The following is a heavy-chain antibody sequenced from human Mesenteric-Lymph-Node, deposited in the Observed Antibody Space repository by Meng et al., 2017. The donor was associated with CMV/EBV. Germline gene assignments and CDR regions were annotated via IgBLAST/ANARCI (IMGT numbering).Heavy chain of an antibody. CDR2: INPNSGGT. CDR1: GFTFTGYY. Sequence: GESLKISCAASGFTFTGYYMHWVRQAPGQGLEWMGWINPNSGGTNYAQKFQGRVTMTRDTSISTAYMELSRLRSDDTAVYYCARGIAAAVNWFDPWGQGTLVTVSS. J-gene: IGHJ5*02. CDR3: ARGIAAAVNWFDP. V-gene: IGHV1-2*02. D-gene: IGHD6-13*01.